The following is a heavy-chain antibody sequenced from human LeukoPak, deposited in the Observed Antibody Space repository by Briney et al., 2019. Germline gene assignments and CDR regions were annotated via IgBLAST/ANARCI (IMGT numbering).Heavy chain of an antibody. V-gene: IGHV3-23*01. Sequence: GGSLRLSCAASGFTFSSYAMSWVRQAPGKGLEWVSAISGSGGSTYYADSVKGRFTISRDNSKNTLYLQMNSLRAEDTAVYYCAKGYCSSTSCYPDAFDIWGQGTMVTVSS. CDR3: AKGYCSSTSCYPDAFDI. J-gene: IGHJ3*02. D-gene: IGHD2-2*01. CDR1: GFTFSSYA. CDR2: ISGSGGST.